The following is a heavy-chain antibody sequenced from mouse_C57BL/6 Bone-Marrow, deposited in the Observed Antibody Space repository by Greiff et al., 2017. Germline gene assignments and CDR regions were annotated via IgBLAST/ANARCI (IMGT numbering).Heavy chain of an antibody. CDR3: AGWQLRLRSFFAY. CDR2: IYPRSGNT. D-gene: IGHD3-2*02. J-gene: IGHJ3*01. V-gene: IGHV1-81*01. Sequence: VQLQQSGAELARPGASVKLSFKASGYTFTSYGISWVQQRTGQGLEWIGEIYPRSGNTYYNEKFKGKATLTADNSSSTVYMELRSLTSEDSAVDFCAGWQLRLRSFFAYWGQGTLVTVSA. CDR1: GYTFTSYG.